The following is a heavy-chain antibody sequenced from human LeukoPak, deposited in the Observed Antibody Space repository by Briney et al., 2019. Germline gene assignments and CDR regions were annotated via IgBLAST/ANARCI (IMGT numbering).Heavy chain of an antibody. D-gene: IGHD3-22*01. J-gene: IGHJ5*02. CDR2: INPNSGGT. V-gene: IGHV1-2*02. Sequence: GASVKVSCKASGYTFTGYYMHWVRQAPGQGLEWMGWINPNSGGTNYAQKFQGRVTMTWDTSISTAYMELSSLRSDDTAVDYCTSDTYFYDSTGLGHWFDPWGQGTLVTVSS. CDR1: GYTFTGYY. CDR3: TSDTYFYDSTGLGHWFDP.